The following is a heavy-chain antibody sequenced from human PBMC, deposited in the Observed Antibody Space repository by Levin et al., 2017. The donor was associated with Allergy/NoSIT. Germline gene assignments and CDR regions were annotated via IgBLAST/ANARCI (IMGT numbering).Heavy chain of an antibody. D-gene: IGHD2-2*01. CDR1: GFTFSSYG. J-gene: IGHJ5*02. V-gene: IGHV3-30*18. Sequence: SCAASGFTFSSYGMHWVRQAPGKGLEWVAVISYDGSNKYYADSVKGRFTISRDNSKNTLYLQMNSLRAEDTAVYYCAKGSDCSSTSCYPPNWFDPWGQGTLVTVSS. CDR2: ISYDGSNK. CDR3: AKGSDCSSTSCYPPNWFDP.